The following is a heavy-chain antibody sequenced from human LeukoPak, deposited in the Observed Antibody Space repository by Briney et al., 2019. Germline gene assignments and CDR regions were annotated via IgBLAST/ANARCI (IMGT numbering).Heavy chain of an antibody. D-gene: IGHD3-10*01. CDR3: ARVGFITMVRGVIPSDY. V-gene: IGHV3-21*01. J-gene: IGHJ4*02. CDR2: ISSSSSYI. Sequence: GGSLRLSCAASGFTFSSYSMNWVRQAPGKGLEWVSSISSSSSYIYYADSEKGRFTISRDNAKNSLYLQMNSLRAEDTAVNYCARVGFITMVRGVIPSDYWGQGTLVTVSS. CDR1: GFTFSSYS.